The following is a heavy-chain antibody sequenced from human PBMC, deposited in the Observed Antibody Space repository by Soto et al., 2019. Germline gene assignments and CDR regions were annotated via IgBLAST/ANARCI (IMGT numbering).Heavy chain of an antibody. CDR3: AREEDDFGNYYFDY. J-gene: IGHJ4*02. V-gene: IGHV3-23*01. CDR1: GFTLSSYA. D-gene: IGHD3-3*01. Sequence: PGGSLRLSCAASGFTLSSYAMSWVRQAPGKGLEWVSAISGSGGSTYYADSVKGRFTISTDNSKNTLYLQMNSLSAEDTAVYYCAREEDDFGNYYFDYWGQGTLVTVSS. CDR2: ISGSGGST.